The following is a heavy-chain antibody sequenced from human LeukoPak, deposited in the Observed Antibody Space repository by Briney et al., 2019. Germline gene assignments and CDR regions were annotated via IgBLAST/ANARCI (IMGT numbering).Heavy chain of an antibody. J-gene: IGHJ5*02. D-gene: IGHD2-15*01. CDR3: ARETLAILGWFDP. V-gene: IGHV1-69*06. Sequence: SVKVSCKASEGIFRSCGITWVRQAPGQGLEWMGGIIPIFGTTNYAQRFQGRVTITADKSTNTAYMELSSLRSEDTAVYYCARETLAILGWFDPWGQGTLVTVSS. CDR1: EGIFRSCG. CDR2: IIPIFGTT.